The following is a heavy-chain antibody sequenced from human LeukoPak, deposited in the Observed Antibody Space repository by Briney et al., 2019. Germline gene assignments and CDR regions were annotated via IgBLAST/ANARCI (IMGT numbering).Heavy chain of an antibody. D-gene: IGHD6-13*01. CDR1: GYTFTGYY. Sequence: GASVKVSCKASGYTFTGYYMHWVRQAPGQGLEWMGWINPNSGGTNYAQKFQGRVTITRDTSASTAYMELSSLRSEDTAVYYCAKGSSSWYGGWYYFDYWGQGTLVTVSS. J-gene: IGHJ4*02. CDR3: AKGSSSWYGGWYYFDY. CDR2: INPNSGGT. V-gene: IGHV1-2*02.